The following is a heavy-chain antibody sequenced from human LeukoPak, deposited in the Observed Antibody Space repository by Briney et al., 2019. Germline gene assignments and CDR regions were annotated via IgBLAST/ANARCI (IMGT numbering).Heavy chain of an antibody. Sequence: SGTLSLTCTVSGGSISSYYWSWIRQPPGKGLEWIGYIYYSGSTNYNPSLKSRVTISVDTSKNQFSLKLSSVTAADTAVYYCARGSPINKLRYFDWLSTNLYYYYYMDVWGKGTTVTISS. CDR2: IYYSGST. D-gene: IGHD3-9*01. V-gene: IGHV4-59*01. CDR1: GGSISSYY. CDR3: ARGSPINKLRYFDWLSTNLYYYYYMDV. J-gene: IGHJ6*03.